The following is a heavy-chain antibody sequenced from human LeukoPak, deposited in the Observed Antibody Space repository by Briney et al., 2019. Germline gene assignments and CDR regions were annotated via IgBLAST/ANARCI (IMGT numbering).Heavy chain of an antibody. CDR1: GYSFTSYW. J-gene: IGHJ6*02. V-gene: IGHV5-51*01. CDR2: IYPGDSDT. D-gene: IGHD5-18*01. Sequence: KGGESLKISCKGSGYSFTSYWIGWVRQMPGKGLEWMGIIYPGDSDTRYSPSFQGQVTISADKSISTAYLQWSSLKASDTAMYYCARAYSYALAYYYYGMDVWGQGTTVTVSS. CDR3: ARAYSYALAYYYYGMDV.